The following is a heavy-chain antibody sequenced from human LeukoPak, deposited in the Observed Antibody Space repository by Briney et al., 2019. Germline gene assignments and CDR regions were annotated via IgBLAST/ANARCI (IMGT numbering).Heavy chain of an antibody. CDR2: ITHSGSP. Sequence: SETLSLTCGVSSGSLSGYYWRWIRQPPRGGLEWLGEITHSGSPNYNPSLKSRVTISGDTSKKQFSLNLKSVTAADTGVYYCARGVDLWGRGTPVTVSS. V-gene: IGHV4-34*01. CDR3: ARGVDL. CDR1: SGSLSGYY. J-gene: IGHJ2*01.